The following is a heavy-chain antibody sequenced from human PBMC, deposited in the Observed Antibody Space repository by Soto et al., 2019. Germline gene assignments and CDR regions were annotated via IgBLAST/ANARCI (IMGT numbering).Heavy chain of an antibody. Sequence: SETLSLTCTVSGGSISSGGYYWSWIRQPPGKGLEWIGYIYYSGSTNYNPSLKSRVTISVDTSKNQFSLKLSSVTAADTAVYYCARDSGYSYGLHFDYWGQGTLVTVSS. D-gene: IGHD5-18*01. CDR1: GGSISSGGYY. V-gene: IGHV4-61*08. CDR3: ARDSGYSYGLHFDY. CDR2: IYYSGST. J-gene: IGHJ4*02.